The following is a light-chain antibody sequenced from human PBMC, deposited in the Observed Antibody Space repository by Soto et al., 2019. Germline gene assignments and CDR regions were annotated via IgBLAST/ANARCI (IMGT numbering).Light chain of an antibody. CDR1: QDISSA. J-gene: IGKJ4*01. V-gene: IGKV1D-13*01. CDR3: QQFNDFPLT. Sequence: IQLTQSPSSLSASVGDRVTITCRAGQDISSALAWYQQKPGKAPQLLLYDASSLDAGVPSRFSGSGSGTDFTLSITSLRPEDVATYYCQQFNDFPLTFGGGTKVQIK. CDR2: DAS.